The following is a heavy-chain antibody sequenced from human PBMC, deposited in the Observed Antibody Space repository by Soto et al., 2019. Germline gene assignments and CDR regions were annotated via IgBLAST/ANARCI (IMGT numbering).Heavy chain of an antibody. J-gene: IGHJ4*02. CDR2: IYYSGTT. Sequence: PSETLSLTCTVSGGSISNYYWTWIRQPPGKGLEWIGYIYYSGTTYYNPSLKSRVTMSVDTSKNQFSLKLNSVTVADTAVYYCAREDIVARLDYWGQGTQVTVSS. D-gene: IGHD2-15*01. CDR1: GGSISNYY. V-gene: IGHV4-30-4*08. CDR3: AREDIVARLDY.